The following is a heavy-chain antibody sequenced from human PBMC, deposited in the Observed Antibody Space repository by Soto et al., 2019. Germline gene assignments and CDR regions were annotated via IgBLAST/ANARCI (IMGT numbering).Heavy chain of an antibody. CDR3: ASSYYDFWSGYRDDYHYYGMDV. CDR1: GFTFSSYW. Sequence: GGSLRLSCAASGFTFSSYWMHWVRQAPGKGLVWVSRINSDGSSTSYADSVKGRFTISRDNAKNTLYLQMNSLRAEDTAAYYCASSYYDFWSGYRDDYHYYGMDVWGQGTTVTVSS. V-gene: IGHV3-74*01. J-gene: IGHJ6*02. CDR2: INSDGSST. D-gene: IGHD3-3*01.